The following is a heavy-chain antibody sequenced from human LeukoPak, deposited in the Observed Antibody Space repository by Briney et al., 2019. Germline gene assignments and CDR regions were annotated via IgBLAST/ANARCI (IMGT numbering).Heavy chain of an antibody. Sequence: GGSLRLSCAASGFTFTTYSMNWVRQAPGKGLEWVSVIYSGGSTYYADSVKGRFTISRDNSKNTLYLQMNSLRAEDTAMYYCARDRAVAAFDYWGQGTLVTVSS. CDR2: IYSGGST. CDR3: ARDRAVAAFDY. J-gene: IGHJ4*02. D-gene: IGHD6-19*01. CDR1: GFTFTTYS. V-gene: IGHV3-66*01.